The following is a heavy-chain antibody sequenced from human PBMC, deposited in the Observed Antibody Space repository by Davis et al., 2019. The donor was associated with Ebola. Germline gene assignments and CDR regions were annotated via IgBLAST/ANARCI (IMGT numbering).Heavy chain of an antibody. J-gene: IGHJ4*02. CDR3: TSTDRTFDY. D-gene: IGHD1-14*01. V-gene: IGHV3-11*01. CDR1: GFTFSDYY. Sequence: GESLKISCAASGFTFSDYYMSWIRQAPGKGLEWVSYISSSGSTIYYADSVKGRFTISRDNAKNSLYLQMNSLRAEDTAVYYCTSTDRTFDYWGQGTLVTVSS. CDR2: ISSSGSTI.